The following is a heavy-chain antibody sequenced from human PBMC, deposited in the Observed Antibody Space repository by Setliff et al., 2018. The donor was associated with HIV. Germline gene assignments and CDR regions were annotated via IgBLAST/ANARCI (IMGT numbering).Heavy chain of an antibody. CDR2: IHSTGRT. Sequence: PSETLSLTCTVSGDSISTYCWIWVRQPPGKGLEWIGYIHSTGRTNYSPSLKSRVTTSVDTSKNHFSLKLSSVTAADTAVFYCARVPFTTGFDYWGQGILVTVSS. V-gene: IGHV4-4*09. D-gene: IGHD3-3*01. CDR3: ARVPFTTGFDY. J-gene: IGHJ4*02. CDR1: GDSISTYC.